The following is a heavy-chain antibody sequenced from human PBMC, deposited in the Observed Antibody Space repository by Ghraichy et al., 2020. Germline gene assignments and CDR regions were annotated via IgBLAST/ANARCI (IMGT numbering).Heavy chain of an antibody. CDR2: ISDDGRIK. D-gene: IGHD3/OR15-3a*01. CDR3: AKDHTITMSGLNWFDP. CDR1: GFIFSNYG. Sequence: GGSLRLSCAASGFIFSNYGIHWVRQAPGKGLEWVAVISDDGRIKYYADFVKGRFTISRDNSKNTLFLQMNSLRAEDTALYYCAKDHTITMSGLNWFDPWGQGTLVTVSS. V-gene: IGHV3-30*18. J-gene: IGHJ5*02.